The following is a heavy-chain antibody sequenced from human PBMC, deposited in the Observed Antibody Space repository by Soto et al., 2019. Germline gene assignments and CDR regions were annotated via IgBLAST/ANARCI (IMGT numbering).Heavy chain of an antibody. CDR1: GYTLTSYG. Sequence: ASVKVSCTASGYTLTSYGISWGRQAPEQGLEWMGWISAYNGNTNYAQKLQGRVTMTTDTSTSTAYMELRSLRSDDTAVYYCEQSLESGGYDPDFYYYYGMDVWAQGTTVTVYS. CDR3: EQSLESGGYDPDFYYYYGMDV. CDR2: ISAYNGNT. D-gene: IGHD1-26*01. V-gene: IGHV1-18*01. J-gene: IGHJ6*02.